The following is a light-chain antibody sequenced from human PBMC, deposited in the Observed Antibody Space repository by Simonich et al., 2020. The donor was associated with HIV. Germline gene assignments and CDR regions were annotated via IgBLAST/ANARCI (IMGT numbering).Light chain of an antibody. Sequence: AIQMTQSPSSLSASVGDRVTITCRASQGIRNDLGWYQQKPGKAPKLLIYSVFSLQSGVPSRFSGSGSGTDYTLTISSLQPEDFAAYYCQQYYNAPHTFGQGTKLEIK. CDR3: QQYYNAPHT. CDR1: QGIRND. CDR2: SVF. V-gene: IGKV1-6*01. J-gene: IGKJ2*01.